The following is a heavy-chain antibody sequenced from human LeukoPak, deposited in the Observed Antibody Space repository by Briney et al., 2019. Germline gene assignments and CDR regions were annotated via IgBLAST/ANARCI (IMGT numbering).Heavy chain of an antibody. CDR1: GFTFSSYA. D-gene: IGHD3-22*01. V-gene: IGHV3-30-3*01. J-gene: IGHJ3*02. CDR3: ARDVPYYYDSSGYKDI. CDR2: ISYDGSNK. Sequence: GRSLRLSCAASGFTFSSYAMHWVRQAPGKGLEWVAVISYDGSNKYYADSVKGRFTISRDNSKNTLYLQMNSLRAEDTAVYYCARDVPYYYDSSGYKDIRGQGTMVTVSS.